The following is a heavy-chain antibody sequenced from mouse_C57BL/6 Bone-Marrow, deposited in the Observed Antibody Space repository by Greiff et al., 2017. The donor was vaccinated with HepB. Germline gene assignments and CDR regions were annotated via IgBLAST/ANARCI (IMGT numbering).Heavy chain of an antibody. CDR1: GYTFTEYT. V-gene: IGHV1-62-2*01. CDR3: AIHEVKNLRDSSGPHMDY. Sequence: QVQLQQSGAELVKPGASVKLSCKASGYTFTEYTIHWVKQRSGQGLEWIGWFYPGSGSIKYNEKFKDKATLTADKSSSTVYMELSRLTSEDSAVYFCAIHEVKNLRDSSGPHMDYWGQGTSVTVSS. D-gene: IGHD3-2*02. J-gene: IGHJ4*01. CDR2: FYPGSGSI.